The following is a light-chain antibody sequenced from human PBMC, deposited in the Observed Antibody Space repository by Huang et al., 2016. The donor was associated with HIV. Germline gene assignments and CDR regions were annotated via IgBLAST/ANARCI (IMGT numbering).Light chain of an antibody. Sequence: DIVVTQSPLSLAVTPGEPASISCRSSQSLLHVNRNNYLAWYLQKPGQSPQLLISLGSIRASGVPDRFSGSGSGTDFTLKITRVEAEDVGVYYCMQALHTPWTFGQGTKVEIK. V-gene: IGKV2-28*01. CDR2: LGS. CDR3: MQALHTPWT. CDR1: QSLLHVNRNNY. J-gene: IGKJ1*01.